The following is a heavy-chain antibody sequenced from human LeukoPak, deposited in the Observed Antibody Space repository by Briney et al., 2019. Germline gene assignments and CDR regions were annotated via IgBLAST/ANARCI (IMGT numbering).Heavy chain of an antibody. Sequence: PGGSLRLSCAASGFTFSNYEMSWVRQAPGKGLEWVSYIDSSGSTIYYADSVRGRFTISRDDAKNSLYLQMNSLRAEDTAVYYCARDRRSSYDYWFDPWGQGTLVTVSS. CDR3: ARDRRSSYDYWFDP. V-gene: IGHV3-48*03. CDR1: GFTFSNYE. CDR2: IDSSGSTI. D-gene: IGHD5-18*01. J-gene: IGHJ5*02.